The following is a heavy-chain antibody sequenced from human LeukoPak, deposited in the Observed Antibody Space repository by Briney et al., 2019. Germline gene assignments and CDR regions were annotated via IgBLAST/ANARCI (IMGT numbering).Heavy chain of an antibody. CDR3: AKDHDIVVVPARYFQH. CDR1: GFTFSSYA. V-gene: IGHV3-23*01. Sequence: GGSLRLSCAASGFTFSSYAMSWVRQAPGKGLEWVSAISGSGGSTYYADSVKGRFTISRDNSKNTLYLQMNSLRAEDTAAYYCAKDHDIVVVPARYFQHWGQGTLVTVSS. J-gene: IGHJ1*01. CDR2: ISGSGGST. D-gene: IGHD2-2*01.